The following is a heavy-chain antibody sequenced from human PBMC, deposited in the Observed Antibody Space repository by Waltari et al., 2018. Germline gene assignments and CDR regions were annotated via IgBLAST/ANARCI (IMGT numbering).Heavy chain of an antibody. CDR3: ARGGQQLGY. Sequence: EVQLVECGGGLVQPGGSRGLSCAASGIKFGIYWMGWLRQAPGKGLEWVANIKQDGGEKYYVYSVKGRFTISRDNAKNSLYLQMNSLRAEDTAVYYCARGGQQLGYWGQGTLVTVSS. J-gene: IGHJ4*02. CDR1: GIKFGIYW. V-gene: IGHV3-7*01. D-gene: IGHD6-13*01. CDR2: IKQDGGEK.